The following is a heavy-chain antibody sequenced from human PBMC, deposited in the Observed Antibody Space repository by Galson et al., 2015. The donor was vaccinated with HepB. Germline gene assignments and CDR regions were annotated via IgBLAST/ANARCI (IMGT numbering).Heavy chain of an antibody. CDR2: IYSGGST. CDR3: ARQSSGIEDEGIFDY. J-gene: IGHJ4*02. D-gene: IGHD3-10*01. V-gene: IGHV3-66*04. Sequence: FLRLSCAASGFTVSSNYMSWVRQAPGKGLEWVSVIYSGGSTYYADSVKGRFTISRDNSKNTLYLQMNSLRAEDTAVYYCARQSSGIEDEGIFDYWGQGTLVTVSS. CDR1: GFTVSSNY.